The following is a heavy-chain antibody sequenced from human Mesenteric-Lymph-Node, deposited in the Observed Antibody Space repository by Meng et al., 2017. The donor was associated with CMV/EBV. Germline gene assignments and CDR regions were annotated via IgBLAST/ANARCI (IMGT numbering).Heavy chain of an antibody. CDR1: GYTFTGYY. CDR2: IIPIFGTA. D-gene: IGHD2-21*01. CDR3: TRTPCGGDCYSDY. V-gene: IGHV1-69*05. Sequence: SVKVSCKASGYTFTGYYMHWVRQAPGQGLEWMGGIIPIFGTANYAQKFQGRVTITTDESTSTAYMELSSLRSEDTAVFYCTRTPCGGDCYSDYWGQGTLVTVSS. J-gene: IGHJ4*02.